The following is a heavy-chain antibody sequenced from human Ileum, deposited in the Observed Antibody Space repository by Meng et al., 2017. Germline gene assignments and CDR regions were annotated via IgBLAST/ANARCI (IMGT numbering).Heavy chain of an antibody. J-gene: IGHJ4*02. Sequence: GWGHGFGMPAGTLSLPCGVPGGPIRATNGWYWVRKPPGKGLEWLGEIHYTAGTNYNPSLKSRVTMSVDKAKNQFSLILTSVTAADTAVYYCARDPYSGGPGDYWGQGTLVTVSS. V-gene: IGHV4-4*02. CDR3: ARDPYSGGPGDY. CDR2: IHYTAGT. D-gene: IGHD1-26*01. CDR1: GGPIRATNG.